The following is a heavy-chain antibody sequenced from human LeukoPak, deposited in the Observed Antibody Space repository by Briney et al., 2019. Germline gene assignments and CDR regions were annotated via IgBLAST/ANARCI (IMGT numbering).Heavy chain of an antibody. Sequence: GGSLRLSCAASGFTFSSYEMNWVRQAPGKGLEWVSYISSSGITRYYADSVKGRFTISRDNAKNSLYLQMNSLRAEDTGVYYCARDGSSWYDYWGQGILVTLSS. CDR1: GFTFSSYE. CDR2: ISSSGITR. CDR3: ARDGSSWYDY. J-gene: IGHJ4*02. V-gene: IGHV3-48*03. D-gene: IGHD6-13*01.